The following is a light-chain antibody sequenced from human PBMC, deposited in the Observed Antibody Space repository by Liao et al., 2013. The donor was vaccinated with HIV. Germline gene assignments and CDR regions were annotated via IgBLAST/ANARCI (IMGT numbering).Light chain of an antibody. Sequence: TQPPSVSVSPGQTASITCSGSDLGDRYVSWYQQRPGQSPVLVIYQDSRRPAGIHARFSGSNSGNTATLTISETQAVDEADYYCEAWYFSTGVFGSGTKVTVL. V-gene: IGLV3-1*01. CDR2: QDS. J-gene: IGLJ1*01. CDR3: EAWYFSTGV. CDR1: DLGDRY.